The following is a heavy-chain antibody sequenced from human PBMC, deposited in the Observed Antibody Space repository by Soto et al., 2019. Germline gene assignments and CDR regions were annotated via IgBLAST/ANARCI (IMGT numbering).Heavy chain of an antibody. CDR1: GFTLSDHY. D-gene: IGHD1-20*01. CDR3: VRTACVINNCSYRGVR. V-gene: IGHV3-72*01. J-gene: IGHJ4*02. Sequence: EVQLVESGGGLVQPGGSLRLSCAGSGFTLSDHYIDWVRQAPGKGLEWVGRSRDKAQGYSTAYAASVKGRFTTSRDESKNSVYLQMNSLKTEDTAVYYCVRTACVINNCSYRGVRWGQGTLVTV. CDR2: SRDKAQGYST.